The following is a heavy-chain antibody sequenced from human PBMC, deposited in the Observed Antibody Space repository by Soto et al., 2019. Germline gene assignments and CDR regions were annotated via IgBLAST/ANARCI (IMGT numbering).Heavy chain of an antibody. Sequence: QVQLVESGGGVAQPGRSLRLSCAASGFTFSSNAMHWVRQAPGKGLEWVAVISYDGSNKYYADSVKGRFTISRDNSKNTLYLQMNSLRAEDTAVYYCARDHGTPKPIDYWGQGTLVTVSS. D-gene: IGHD1-1*01. CDR1: GFTFSSNA. V-gene: IGHV3-30-3*01. CDR2: ISYDGSNK. J-gene: IGHJ4*02. CDR3: ARDHGTPKPIDY.